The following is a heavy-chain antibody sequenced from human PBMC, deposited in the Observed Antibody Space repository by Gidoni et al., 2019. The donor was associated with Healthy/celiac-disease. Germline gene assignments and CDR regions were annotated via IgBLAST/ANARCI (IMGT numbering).Heavy chain of an antibody. D-gene: IGHD2-8*01. CDR3: ARGEMADY. V-gene: IGHV3-11*06. Sequence: QVQLVESGGVLFKPGGSLRRSCAVAGFTFSVYYMSWIRQAPGKGLAWVSCISTRSSYTDYGDSVKGRFTSFRDNAKNSFYLQMNSLRAEDTDVYYCARGEMADYWGQGTLVTVSS. CDR1: GFTFSVYY. CDR2: ISTRSSYT. J-gene: IGHJ4*02.